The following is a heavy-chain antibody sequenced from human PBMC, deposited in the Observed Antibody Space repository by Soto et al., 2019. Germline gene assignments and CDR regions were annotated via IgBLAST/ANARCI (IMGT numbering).Heavy chain of an antibody. CDR2: IHRDGTT. V-gene: IGHV3-53*04. J-gene: IGHJ4*02. Sequence: EEPVVESGGGLVQPGGSLRLSCAASGFTVSSNFMSWVRQAPGKGLEWVAVIHRDGTTYYAESVKGRVTISRHNSKNTLYFQMNSLRPDDTAVYYCARGPPVGGDFWGQGTLVTVSS. CDR3: ARGPPVGGDF. D-gene: IGHD3-16*01. CDR1: GFTVSSNF.